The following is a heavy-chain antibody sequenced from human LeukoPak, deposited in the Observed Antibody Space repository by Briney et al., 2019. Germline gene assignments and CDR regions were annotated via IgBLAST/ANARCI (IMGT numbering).Heavy chain of an antibody. V-gene: IGHV1-2*02. CDR2: INPNSGGT. J-gene: IGHJ4*02. Sequence: ASAKVSCKASGYTFTAYYMRWVRQAPGQGLEWMGWINPNSGGTNYAQKFQGRVTMTRDTSISTAYMELSRLRSDDTAVYYCARVQISDYGDFEIDYWGQGTLVTVSS. CDR3: ARVQISDYGDFEIDY. D-gene: IGHD4-17*01. CDR1: GYTFTAYY.